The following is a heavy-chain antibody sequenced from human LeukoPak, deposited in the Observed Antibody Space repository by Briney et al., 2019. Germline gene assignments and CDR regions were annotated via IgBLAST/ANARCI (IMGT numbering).Heavy chain of an antibody. J-gene: IGHJ6*02. V-gene: IGHV3-7*01. CDR2: IKQDGSEK. D-gene: IGHD2-21*01. CDR3: AKSLYSGGRYYYYGMDV. Sequence: GGSLRLSCAASGFTFSSYWMSWVRQAPGKGLEWVANIKQDGSEKYYVDSVKGRFTISRDNAKNSLYLQMNSLRAEDTAVYYCAKSLYSGGRYYYYGMDVWGQGTTVTVSS. CDR1: GFTFSSYW.